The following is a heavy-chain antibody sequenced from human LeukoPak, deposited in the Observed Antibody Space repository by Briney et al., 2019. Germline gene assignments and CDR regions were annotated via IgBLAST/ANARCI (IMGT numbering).Heavy chain of an antibody. D-gene: IGHD3-10*01. CDR2: MSPNSGNT. J-gene: IGHJ3*02. Sequence: ASVKVSCKASGYTFTSYDINWVRQATGQGLEWMGWMSPNSGNTGYAQKFQGRVTITMNTSINTAYMELSSLRAEDTAVYYCARGGSYLSAFDIWGQGTMVTVSS. V-gene: IGHV1-8*03. CDR1: GYTFTSYD. CDR3: ARGGSYLSAFDI.